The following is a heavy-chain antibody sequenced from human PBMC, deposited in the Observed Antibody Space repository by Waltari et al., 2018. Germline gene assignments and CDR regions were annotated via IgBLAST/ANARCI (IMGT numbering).Heavy chain of an antibody. CDR3: AKAKQQTYYFDY. Sequence: QVQLVESGGGVVHPGGSLRLSCAASGFTFSSYGMHWVRQAPGKGLEWVEFIRYDGSNKYYADSVKGRFTISRDNSKNTLYLQMNSLRAEDTAVYYCAKAKQQTYYFDYWGQGTLVTVSS. CDR2: IRYDGSNK. V-gene: IGHV3-30*02. CDR1: GFTFSSYG. D-gene: IGHD6-13*01. J-gene: IGHJ4*02.